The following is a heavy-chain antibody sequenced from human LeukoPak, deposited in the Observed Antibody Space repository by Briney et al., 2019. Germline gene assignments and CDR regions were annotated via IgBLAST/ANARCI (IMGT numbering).Heavy chain of an antibody. CDR2: IYTSGST. Sequence: PSQTLSLTCTVSGGSISSGSYYWSWIRQPAGKGLEWIGRIYTSGSTNYNPSLKSRVTISVDTSKNQFSLSLRSVTAADTAVYYCVMGYDYWGQGTLVTVSS. V-gene: IGHV4-61*02. CDR3: VMGYDY. J-gene: IGHJ4*02. CDR1: GGSISSGSYY. D-gene: IGHD5-12*01.